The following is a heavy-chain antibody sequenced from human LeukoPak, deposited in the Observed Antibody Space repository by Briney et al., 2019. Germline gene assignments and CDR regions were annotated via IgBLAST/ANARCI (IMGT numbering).Heavy chain of an antibody. CDR2: ISSTGVNI. CDR3: ARDHGYTGGWCIDY. J-gene: IGHJ4*02. V-gene: IGHV3-48*03. D-gene: IGHD6-19*01. CDR1: GFTFSSYE. Sequence: GGSLRLSCAASGFTFSSYEMNWVRQAPGKGLEWVSYISSTGVNIYYADPVKGRFTISRDNAKNSLYLQMNSLEVDDTAVYYCARDHGYTGGWCIDYWGQGTLVTVSS.